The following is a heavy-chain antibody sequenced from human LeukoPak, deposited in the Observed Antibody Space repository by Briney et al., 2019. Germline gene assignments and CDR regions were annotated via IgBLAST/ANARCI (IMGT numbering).Heavy chain of an antibody. V-gene: IGHV4-34*01. D-gene: IGHD3-16*02. CDR3: ASGSRYNPFDY. CDR2: INHSGST. Sequence: SETLSLTCAVFGGSFSGYYWSCIRQAPGKGLEWIGEINHSGSTHYNPSLKSRVTISADTSKNQFSLKLTSVTAADAAVYYCASGSRYNPFDYWGQGTRVTVSS. CDR1: GGSFSGYY. J-gene: IGHJ4*02.